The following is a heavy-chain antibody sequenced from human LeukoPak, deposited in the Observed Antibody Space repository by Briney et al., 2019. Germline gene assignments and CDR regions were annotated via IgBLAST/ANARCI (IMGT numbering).Heavy chain of an antibody. D-gene: IGHD3-10*01. CDR1: GFTFSDSY. V-gene: IGHV3-11*01. Sequence: GGSLRLSCEASGFTFSDSYMSWVRLAPGKGLEWISCISSGSTIIYSADSLRGRFTISRDNARNSLYLQMNNLRADDTAVYFGAKPPPGGQKMFRFASGGQEPLVPVSS. J-gene: IGHJ4*02. CDR2: ISSGSTII. CDR3: AKPPPGGQKMFRFAS.